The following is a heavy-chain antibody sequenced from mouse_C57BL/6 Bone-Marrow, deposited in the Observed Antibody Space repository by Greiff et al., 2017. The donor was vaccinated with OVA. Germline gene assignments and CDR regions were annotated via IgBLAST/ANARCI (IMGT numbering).Heavy chain of an antibody. CDR3: ARGNFGSSFYAMDY. Sequence: VQLQQSVAELVRPGASVKLSCTASGFNIKNTYMHWVKQRPEQGLEWIGRIDPANDNTKYAPKFQGNATMTADTSSNTAYLQLSSLSSEDTAVYCCARGNFGSSFYAMDYWGQGTSVTVSS. CDR2: IDPANDNT. J-gene: IGHJ4*01. D-gene: IGHD1-1*01. V-gene: IGHV14-3*01. CDR1: GFNIKNTY.